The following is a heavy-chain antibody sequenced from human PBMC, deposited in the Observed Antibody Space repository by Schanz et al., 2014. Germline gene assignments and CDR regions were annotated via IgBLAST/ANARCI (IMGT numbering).Heavy chain of an antibody. CDR2: VSRSTPDI. CDR1: GFAFSSYG. D-gene: IGHD1-1*01. CDR3: ARDRRNADLDY. J-gene: IGHJ4*02. V-gene: IGHV3-48*01. Sequence: EVQLLESGGGLVQPGGSLRLSCLASGFAFSSYGMNWLRQAPGKGLEWVSYVSRSTPDIYYADSVKGRFTISRDNAKNSLYLEMNSLRAEDTALYYCARDRRNADLDYWGQGTLVTVSS.